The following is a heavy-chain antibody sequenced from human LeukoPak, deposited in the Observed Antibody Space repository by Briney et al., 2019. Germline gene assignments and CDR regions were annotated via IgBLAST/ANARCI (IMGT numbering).Heavy chain of an antibody. V-gene: IGHV4-4*02. Sequence: SETLSLTCAVSGGSISSGYWWSWVRQPPMKGLEWIGEIIDSGSTNYNPSLKGRITISLDKTKNQFSLSVNSVTAADTAVYYCATYGPTSGGYTFEYWGQGTLVTVSS. CDR1: GGSISSGYW. CDR3: ATYGPTSGGYTFEY. D-gene: IGHD2-15*01. CDR2: IIDSGST. J-gene: IGHJ4*02.